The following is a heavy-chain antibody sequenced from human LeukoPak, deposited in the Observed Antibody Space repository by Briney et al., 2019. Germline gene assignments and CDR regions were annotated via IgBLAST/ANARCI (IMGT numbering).Heavy chain of an antibody. CDR2: ISSSSSYI. CDR1: GFTFSSYS. D-gene: IGHD3-9*01. CDR3: ARGSDGYFDWLFEEILPNFDY. Sequence: GGSLRLSCAASGFTFSSYSMNWVRQAPGKGLEWVSSISSSSSYIYYADSVKGRFTISRDNAKNSLYLQMNSLRAEDTAVYYCARGSDGYFDWLFEEILPNFDYWGQGTLVTVSS. V-gene: IGHV3-21*01. J-gene: IGHJ4*02.